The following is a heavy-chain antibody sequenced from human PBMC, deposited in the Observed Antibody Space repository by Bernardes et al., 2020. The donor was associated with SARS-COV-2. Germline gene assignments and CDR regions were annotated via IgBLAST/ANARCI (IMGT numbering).Heavy chain of an antibody. CDR3: ARGAAGVYFYGMDV. V-gene: IGHV5-51*01. J-gene: IGHJ6*02. CDR1: GSSLARDW. Sequence: GESLKISCKGSGSSLARDWIGWVRPIPGKGLEWMGIIYLSDSDTRYSPSFEGQVTISADKSISTAYLQWSRLKASDTAIYYCARGAAGVYFYGMDVWGQGTTVTVSS. D-gene: IGHD2-8*01. CDR2: IYLSDSDT.